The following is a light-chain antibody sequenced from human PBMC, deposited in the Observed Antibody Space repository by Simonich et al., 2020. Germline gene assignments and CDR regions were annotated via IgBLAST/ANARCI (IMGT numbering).Light chain of an antibody. CDR1: QSVSSY. CDR3: QQRSNWPPIT. V-gene: IGKV3-11*01. Sequence: EIVLTQSPATLSLSPGERATLSCRASQSVSSYLAWYQQKPGQAPRLLIYDASNRATGSPARFSGSRSGTDFTLTIRSLEPEDFAVYYCQQRSNWPPITFGQGTRLEIK. J-gene: IGKJ5*01. CDR2: DAS.